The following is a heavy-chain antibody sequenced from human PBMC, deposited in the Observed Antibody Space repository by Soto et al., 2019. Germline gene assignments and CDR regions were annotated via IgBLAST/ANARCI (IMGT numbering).Heavy chain of an antibody. D-gene: IGHD3-3*01. V-gene: IGHV3-23*01. CDR3: AKDEETYYDFWSGYPYYFDY. CDR1: GFTFSSYA. J-gene: IGHJ4*02. Sequence: HPGGSLRLSCSASGFTFSSYAMSWVRQAPGKGLEWVSAISGSGGSTYYADSVKGRFTISRDNSKNTLYLQMNSLRAEDTAVYYCAKDEETYYDFWSGYPYYFDYWGQGTLVTVS. CDR2: ISGSGGST.